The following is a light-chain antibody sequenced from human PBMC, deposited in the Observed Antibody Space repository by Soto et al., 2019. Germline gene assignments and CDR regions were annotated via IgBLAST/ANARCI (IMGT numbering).Light chain of an antibody. CDR2: SAS. CDR1: QPIGRW. CDR3: QQYNTSAT. V-gene: IGKV1D-12*01. Sequence: DIQMTQSPSSVSASVGDRITITCRASQPIGRWLTWYQQKPGKAPNILIFSASSLQSVFPSRFSGSGSGTDFTLTISSLQPDDFATYFCQQYNTSATFGQGTRLEIK. J-gene: IGKJ5*01.